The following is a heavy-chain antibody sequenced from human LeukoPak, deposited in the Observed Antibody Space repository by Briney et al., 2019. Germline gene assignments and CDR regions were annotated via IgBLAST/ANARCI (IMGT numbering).Heavy chain of an antibody. Sequence: SETLSLTCTVSGGPISSYYWSWIRQPAGKGLEWIGRIYTSGSTNYNPSLKSRVTISVDTSKNQFSLKLSSVTAADTAVYYCARGELRYFDWLPFDYWGQGTLVTVSS. V-gene: IGHV4-4*07. CDR3: ARGELRYFDWLPFDY. D-gene: IGHD3-9*01. CDR1: GGPISSYY. CDR2: IYTSGST. J-gene: IGHJ4*02.